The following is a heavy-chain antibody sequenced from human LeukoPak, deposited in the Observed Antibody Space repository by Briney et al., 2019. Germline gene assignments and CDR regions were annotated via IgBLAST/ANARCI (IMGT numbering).Heavy chain of an antibody. CDR3: TRQDYGDYEDAFDI. D-gene: IGHD4-17*01. V-gene: IGHV3-49*03. J-gene: IGHJ3*02. Sequence: GGSLRLSCTASGFTFGDYAMSWFRQAPGKGLEWVGFIRSKAYGGTTEYAASVKGRFTISRDDSKSIAYLQMNSLKTEDTAVYYCTRQDYGDYEDAFDIWGQGTMVTVSS. CDR1: GFTFGDYA. CDR2: IRSKAYGGTT.